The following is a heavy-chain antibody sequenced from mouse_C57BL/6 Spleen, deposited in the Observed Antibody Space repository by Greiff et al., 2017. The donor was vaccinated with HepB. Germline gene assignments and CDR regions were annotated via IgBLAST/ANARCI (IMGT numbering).Heavy chain of an antibody. J-gene: IGHJ4*01. CDR1: GYAFTNYL. CDR2: INPGSGGT. V-gene: IGHV1-54*01. Sequence: QVQLQQSGAELVRPGPSVKVSCKASGYAFTNYLIEWVKQRPGQGLEWIGVINPGSGGTNYNEKFKGKATLTADKSSSTAYMQLSSLTSEDSAVYCCARGGSPYYAMDYWGQGTSVTVSS. CDR3: ARGGSPYYAMDY.